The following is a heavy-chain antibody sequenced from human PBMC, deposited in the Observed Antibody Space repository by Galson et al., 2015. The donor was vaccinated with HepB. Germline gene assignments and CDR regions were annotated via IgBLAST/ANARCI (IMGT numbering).Heavy chain of an antibody. D-gene: IGHD5-18*01. CDR3: ARSVDTAMVWYY. CDR1: GFTFSSYW. CDR2: IKQDGSEE. J-gene: IGHJ4*02. V-gene: IGHV3-7*03. Sequence: LRLSCAASGFTFSSYWMSWVRQAPGKGLEWVANIKQDGSEEYYVDSVKGRFTISRDNAKNSLYLQMNSLRAEDTAVYYCARSVDTAMVWYYWGQGTLVTVSS.